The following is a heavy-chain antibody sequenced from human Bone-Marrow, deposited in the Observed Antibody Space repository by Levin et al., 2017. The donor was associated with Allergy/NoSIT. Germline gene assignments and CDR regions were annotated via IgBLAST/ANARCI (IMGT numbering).Heavy chain of an antibody. J-gene: IGHJ4*02. CDR2: MNPNSGNT. CDR1: GYTFTTYD. V-gene: IGHV1-8*01. D-gene: IGHD7-27*01. Sequence: NAGGSLRLSCKASGYTFTTYDFNWVRQAPGQGLEWMGWMNPNSGNTGYAQKFQGRVTLTRSTSISTAYMELSSLTSEDTAVYYCARNLPLTGDFDYWGQGTLVTVSS. CDR3: ARNLPLTGDFDY.